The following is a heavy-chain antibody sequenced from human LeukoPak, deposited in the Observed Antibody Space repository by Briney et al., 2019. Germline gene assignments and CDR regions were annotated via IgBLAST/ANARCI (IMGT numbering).Heavy chain of an antibody. V-gene: IGHV3-23*01. CDR1: GFTFSNYA. J-gene: IGHJ3*02. CDR2: ISGSGGRT. CDR3: SKGPYYYDGSGYYYHAFAI. Sequence: GGSLRLSCAASGFTFSNYAMSWVRQAPGQGLEWVSTISGSGGRTYYADSVKGRFTISSGDSKSTLYLQMYSLRAGETAVYYFSKGPYYYDGSGYYYHAFAIGGQGTMVTVSS. D-gene: IGHD3-22*01.